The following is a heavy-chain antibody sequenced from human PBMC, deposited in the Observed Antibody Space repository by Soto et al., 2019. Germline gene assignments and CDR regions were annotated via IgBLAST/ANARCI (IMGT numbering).Heavy chain of an antibody. CDR3: ARSSCSGGGCYFFGLDAFDI. CDR1: GGSFSGYY. D-gene: IGHD2-15*01. V-gene: IGHV4-34*01. J-gene: IGHJ3*02. CDR2: INHSGST. Sequence: QVQLQQWGAGLLKPSETLSLTCAVYGGSFSGYYWSWIRQPPGKGLEWIGEINHSGSTNYNPSLKSRVTISVDTSKNQFSLKLSSVTAADTAVYYCARSSCSGGGCYFFGLDAFDIWGQGTMVTVSS.